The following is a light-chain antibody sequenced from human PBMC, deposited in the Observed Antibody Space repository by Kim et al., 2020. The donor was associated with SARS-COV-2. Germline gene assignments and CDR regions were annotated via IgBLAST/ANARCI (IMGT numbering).Light chain of an antibody. CDR3: QQYGSSRT. V-gene: IGKV3-20*01. Sequence: LSPGERATHACRASQSVSSNYLAWYQQKTGQAPSLLIYIASSRATGIPDRFSGSGSGTDFTLTISRLEPEDFAVYYCQQYGSSRTFGQGTKVDIK. CDR1: QSVSSNY. CDR2: IAS. J-gene: IGKJ1*01.